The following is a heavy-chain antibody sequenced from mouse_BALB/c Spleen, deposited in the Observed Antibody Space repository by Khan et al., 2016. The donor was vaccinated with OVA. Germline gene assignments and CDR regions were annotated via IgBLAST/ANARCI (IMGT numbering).Heavy chain of an antibody. CDR2: INTYTGEP. Sequence: QIQLVQSGPELKKPGETVKISCKASGYTFTNYGMNWVKQAPGKGLKWMGWINTYTGEPTYADDFKGRFAISLETSASTAYLQINNIKKENTATYFCDRSNGNYWFAYWGQGTLVTVSA. J-gene: IGHJ3*01. V-gene: IGHV9-3-1*01. CDR1: GYTFTNYG. CDR3: DRSNGNYWFAY. D-gene: IGHD2-1*01.